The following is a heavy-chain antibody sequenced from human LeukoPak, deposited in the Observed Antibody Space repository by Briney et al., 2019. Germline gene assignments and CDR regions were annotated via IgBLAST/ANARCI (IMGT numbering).Heavy chain of an antibody. V-gene: IGHV1-69*13. CDR1: GGTFSSYA. CDR3: ASHSSSWYNQWVTFDY. CDR2: IIPIFGTA. Sequence: SVKVSCKASGGTFSSYAISWVRQAPGQRLEWMGGIIPIFGTANYAQKFQGRVTITADESTSTAYMELSSLRSEDTAVYYCASHSSSWYNQWVTFDYWGQGTLVTVSS. D-gene: IGHD6-13*01. J-gene: IGHJ4*02.